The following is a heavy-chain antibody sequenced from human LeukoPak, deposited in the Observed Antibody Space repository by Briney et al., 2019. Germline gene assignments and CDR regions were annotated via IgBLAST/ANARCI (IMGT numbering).Heavy chain of an antibody. CDR3: ARGIAAAANYYYGMDV. V-gene: IGHV1-3*01. D-gene: IGHD6-13*01. CDR2: INAGNGNT. CDR1: GYTFTSYY. J-gene: IGHJ6*02. Sequence: GASVKVSCKASGYTFTSYYMHWVRQAPGQRLEWMGWINAGNGNTKYSQKFQGRVTITRDTSASTAYMELSSLRSEDTAVYYCARGIAAAANYYYGMDVWGQGTTVTVSS.